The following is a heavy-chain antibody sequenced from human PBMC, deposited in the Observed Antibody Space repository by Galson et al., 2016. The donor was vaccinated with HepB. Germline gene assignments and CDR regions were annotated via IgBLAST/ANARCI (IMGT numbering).Heavy chain of an antibody. J-gene: IGHJ4*02. CDR2: TSSDGGSK. Sequence: SLRLSCAASGFTFSKYLMHWVRQAPGKGLEYVAGTSSDGGSKYHADSVRDRFTISRDNSKNALYLQVSSLRTEDTAVYYCVKDRLFFDYADYEWEGDFDHWGQGTLVTVSS. V-gene: IGHV3-64D*06. CDR1: GFTFSKYL. CDR3: VKDRLFFDYADYEWEGDFDH. D-gene: IGHD4-17*01.